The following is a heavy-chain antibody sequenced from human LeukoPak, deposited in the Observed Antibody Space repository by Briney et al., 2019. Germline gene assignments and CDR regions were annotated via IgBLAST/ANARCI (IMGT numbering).Heavy chain of an antibody. D-gene: IGHD3-16*01. CDR3: ARGLEEFDY. V-gene: IGHV4-30-2*01. CDR2: IYHTGTT. J-gene: IGHJ4*02. Sequence: PSQTLSLTCAVSGGSISSGGYSWSWIRQPPGKGLEWIGYIYHTGTTHYSPSLKSRVTISVDKSKNQFSLNLTSVTAADTAVYYCARGLEEFDYWGQGTLVTVSS. CDR1: GGSISSGGYS.